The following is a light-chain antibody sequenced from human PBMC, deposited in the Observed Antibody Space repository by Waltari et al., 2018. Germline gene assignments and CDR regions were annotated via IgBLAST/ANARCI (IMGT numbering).Light chain of an antibody. CDR3: SSYAGSNKLI. CDR1: SSDIGAYKY. J-gene: IGLJ2*01. V-gene: IGLV2-8*01. CDR2: EVD. Sequence: QSALTQPPSASGSPGQTVIISCTGTSSDIGAYKYVSWYQQIPGRAPALIIYEVDRRPPGVPDRFSGSKSGNTASLTVSGLQTEDEGDYYGSSYAGSNKLIFGGVTKRTVL.